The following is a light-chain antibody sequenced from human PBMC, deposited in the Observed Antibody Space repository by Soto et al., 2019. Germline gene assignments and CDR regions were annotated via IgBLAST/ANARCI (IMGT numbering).Light chain of an antibody. CDR3: SSYTSISTVV. Sequence: QSALTQPASVSGSPGQSITISCTGTSSDVGGYNYVSWYQQHPGKAPKLIIYDVSYRPSGVSNRFSGSKSGNTSSLTISGLQAEDEADYYCSSYTSISTVVFGGGTKVTVL. CDR2: DVS. J-gene: IGLJ2*01. CDR1: SSDVGGYNY. V-gene: IGLV2-14*01.